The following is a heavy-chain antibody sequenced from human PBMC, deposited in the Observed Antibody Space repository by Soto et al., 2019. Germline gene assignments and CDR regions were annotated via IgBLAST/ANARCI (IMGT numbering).Heavy chain of an antibody. CDR2: IYYSGST. D-gene: IGHD2-15*01. J-gene: IGHJ1*01. CDR1: RCSINSISYY. V-gene: IGHV4-39*01. Sequence: PSETLSLTCPLNRCSINSISYYWVWIRQPPGKGLEWIGSIYYSGSTYYNLSLKCRVTISVDTSKNQFSLKLSSVTAADTAVYYCARHTPAISISDHWGQG. CDR3: ARHTPAISISDH.